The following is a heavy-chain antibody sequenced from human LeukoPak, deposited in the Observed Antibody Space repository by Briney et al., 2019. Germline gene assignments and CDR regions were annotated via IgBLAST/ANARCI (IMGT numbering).Heavy chain of an antibody. D-gene: IGHD3-22*01. CDR3: AGVFYYDSSGFYLDY. CDR2: INPSSGGT. Sequence: ASVKVSCKASGYTFTSYYMHWVRQAPGQGLEWMGIINPSSGGTTYAQKFQGRVTMTRDTSTSTLYMELSSLRSEDTAVYYCAGVFYYDSSGFYLDYWGQGTLVTVSS. CDR1: GYTFTSYY. J-gene: IGHJ4*02. V-gene: IGHV1-46*01.